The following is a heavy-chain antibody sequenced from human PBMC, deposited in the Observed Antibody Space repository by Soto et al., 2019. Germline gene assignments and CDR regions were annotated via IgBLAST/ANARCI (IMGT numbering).Heavy chain of an antibody. CDR2: IYYSGST. D-gene: IGHD3-9*01. CDR3: ARLDYDILTGYYLNY. J-gene: IGHJ4*02. V-gene: IGHV4-59*08. Sequence: SETLSLTCTVSGGSISSYYWSWIRQPPGKGLEWIGYIYYSGSTNYNPSLKSRVTISVDTSKNQFSLKLSSVTAADTAVYYCARLDYDILTGYYLNYWGQGTLVTVSS. CDR1: GGSISSYY.